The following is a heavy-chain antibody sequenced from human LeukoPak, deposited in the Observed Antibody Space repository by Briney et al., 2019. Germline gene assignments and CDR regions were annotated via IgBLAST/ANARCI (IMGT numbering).Heavy chain of an antibody. V-gene: IGHV3-48*03. CDR1: GFTLSIYE. D-gene: IGHD3-9*01. CDR2: ITSCGTST. Sequence: GGPLRLSCATCGFTLSIYEMLWLPQAPGEALEGSSYITSCGTSTYYADSVKRRFTISRDNSQNTLYLQLNSLSAEDTAVYYCARSTASEYDIYHFDYWGQGTLVTVSS. J-gene: IGHJ4*02. CDR3: ARSTASEYDIYHFDY.